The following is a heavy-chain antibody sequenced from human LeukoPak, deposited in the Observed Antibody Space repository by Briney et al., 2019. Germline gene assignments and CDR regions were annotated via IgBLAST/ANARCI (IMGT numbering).Heavy chain of an antibody. Sequence: SETLSLTCTVSGGSISSINYHWGWICQPPGKGLEWIGTIYYPGSTYYNPSLKSRVTISVDTSKNQFSLRLSSVTVADTAIYYCTSDRRISWIYYWGQGTLVTVSS. V-gene: IGHV4-39*01. D-gene: IGHD6-13*01. J-gene: IGHJ4*02. CDR2: IYYPGST. CDR1: GGSISSINYH. CDR3: TSDRRISWIYY.